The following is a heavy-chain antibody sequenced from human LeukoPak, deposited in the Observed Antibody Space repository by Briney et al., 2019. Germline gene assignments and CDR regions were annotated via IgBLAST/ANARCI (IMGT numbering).Heavy chain of an antibody. V-gene: IGHV4-59*11. D-gene: IGHD6-13*01. J-gene: IGHJ5*02. CDR3: ARRRAAGAPWFDP. CDR1: GGSISSHY. Sequence: SETLSLTCTVSGGSISSHYWSWIRQPPGRGLEWIGYIYYSGSTKHNPSLKSRVTISADTSKNQFSLKLSSVTAADTAVYYCARRRAAGAPWFDPWGQGTLGTVSS. CDR2: IYYSGST.